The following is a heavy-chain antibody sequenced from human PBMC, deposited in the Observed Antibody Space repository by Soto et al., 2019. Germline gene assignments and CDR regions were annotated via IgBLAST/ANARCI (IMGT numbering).Heavy chain of an antibody. CDR1: GFTISRNS. D-gene: IGHD6-13*01. J-gene: IGHJ6*02. V-gene: IGHV3-48*02. CDR2: SSSSSSTI. CDR3: ARDYDIAAAGTNYYYYYGMDV. Sequence: LRLACAVSGFTISRNSMNCVRQALGKGLEWVSYSSSSSSTIYYADSVKGRFTISRDNAKNSLYLQMNSLRDEDTAVYYCARDYDIAAAGTNYYYYYGMDVWGQGTTVTVSS.